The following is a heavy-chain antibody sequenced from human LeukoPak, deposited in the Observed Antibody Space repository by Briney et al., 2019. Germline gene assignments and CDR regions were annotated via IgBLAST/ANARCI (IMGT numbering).Heavy chain of an antibody. CDR2: LYSDGNT. V-gene: IGHV3-53*01. J-gene: IGHJ4*02. Sequence: PGGSLRLSCAASGFTVITNDMTWVRQGPGKGLEWVSVLYSDGNTKYADSVQGRFTISRDNSKNTLYLEMNSLSPDDTAVYYCARGVEPLAANTLAYWGQGTLVTFSS. CDR3: ARGVEPLAANTLAY. D-gene: IGHD1-14*01. CDR1: GFTVITND.